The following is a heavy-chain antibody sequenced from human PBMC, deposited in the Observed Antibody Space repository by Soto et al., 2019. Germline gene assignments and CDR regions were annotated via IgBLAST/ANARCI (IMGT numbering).Heavy chain of an antibody. D-gene: IGHD6-19*01. V-gene: IGHV4-59*01. Sequence: KPSETLSLTCSVSGGSISDYYRSWSRQPPGKALEWIAYIYSSGSTNYNPSLKSRVTISRDTSKNQFSLKMTSVTAEDTAVYYCARSGGGSGWLGGQGTLVTVSS. CDR3: ARSGGGSGWL. CDR2: IYSSGST. J-gene: IGHJ4*02. CDR1: GGSISDYY.